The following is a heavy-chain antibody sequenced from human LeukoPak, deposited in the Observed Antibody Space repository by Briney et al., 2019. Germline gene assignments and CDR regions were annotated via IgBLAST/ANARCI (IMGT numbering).Heavy chain of an antibody. CDR3: ARGVYDSTGYYQY. CDR1: GFTFSVYT. D-gene: IGHD3-22*01. CDR2: ISTSGSTI. J-gene: IGHJ4*02. Sequence: GGSLRLSCAASGFTFSVYTMNWVRQAPGKGLEWVSYISTSGSTIYYADSVKGRFTISRDNGKSSLYLQMNSLRAEDTAVYYCARGVYDSTGYYQYWGQGTLVTVSS. V-gene: IGHV3-48*04.